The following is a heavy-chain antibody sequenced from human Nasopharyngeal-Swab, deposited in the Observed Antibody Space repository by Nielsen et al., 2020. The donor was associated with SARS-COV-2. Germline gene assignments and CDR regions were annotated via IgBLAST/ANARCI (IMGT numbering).Heavy chain of an antibody. J-gene: IGHJ4*02. D-gene: IGHD6-13*01. Sequence: SETLSLTCTVSGGSIRSSTFYWGWIRQPPGKGLEWIGSIFHSGSAYYNPSLQRRVPLSVDPSKNHFSLKLSSVTAADTAIYYCARSSWFWDLDYWGQGTLVPVSA. CDR2: IFHSGSA. CDR1: GGSIRSSTFY. V-gene: IGHV4-39*02. CDR3: ARSSWFWDLDY.